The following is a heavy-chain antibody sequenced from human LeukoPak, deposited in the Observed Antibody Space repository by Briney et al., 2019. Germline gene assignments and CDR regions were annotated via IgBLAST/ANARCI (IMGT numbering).Heavy chain of an antibody. V-gene: IGHV3-21*01. J-gene: IGHJ4*02. D-gene: IGHD5-18*01. Sequence: GGSLRLSCAASGFTFSSYSMNWVRQAPGKGLEWVSSISSSSSYIYYADSVKGRFTISRDNAKNSLYLQMNSLRAEDTAVYYCARGTPLGYSYGYYFDYWGQGTLVTASS. CDR3: ARGTPLGYSYGYYFDY. CDR2: ISSSSSYI. CDR1: GFTFSSYS.